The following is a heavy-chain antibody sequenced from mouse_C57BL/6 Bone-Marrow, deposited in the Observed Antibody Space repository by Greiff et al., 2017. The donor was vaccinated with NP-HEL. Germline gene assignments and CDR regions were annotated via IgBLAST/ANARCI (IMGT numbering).Heavy chain of an antibody. CDR3: AIRGDNDYDTFFAY. V-gene: IGHV2-2*01. CDR1: GFSLTSYG. CDR2: IWSGGST. J-gene: IGHJ3*01. Sequence: QVQLKQSGPGLVQPSQSLSITCTVSGFSLTSYGVHWVRQSPGKGLEWLGVIWSGGSTDYNAAFISRLSISKDNSKSQVFFKMNSLQADDTAIYYCAIRGDNDYDTFFAYWGQGTLVTVSA. D-gene: IGHD2-4*01.